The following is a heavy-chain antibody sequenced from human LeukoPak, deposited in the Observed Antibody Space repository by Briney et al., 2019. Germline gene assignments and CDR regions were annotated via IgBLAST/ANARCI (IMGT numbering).Heavy chain of an antibody. CDR2: ISSSGSTI. D-gene: IGHD1-26*01. Sequence: GGSLRLSCAASGFTFSDYYMSWIRQAPGKGLEWVSYISSSGSTIYYADSVKGRFTISRDNAKNSPYLQMNSLRAEDTAVYYCARDRRYLADDYWGQGTLVTVSS. CDR1: GFTFSDYY. J-gene: IGHJ4*02. CDR3: ARDRRYLADDY. V-gene: IGHV3-11*01.